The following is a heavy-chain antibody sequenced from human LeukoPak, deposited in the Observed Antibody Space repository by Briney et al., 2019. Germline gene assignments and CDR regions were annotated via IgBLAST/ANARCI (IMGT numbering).Heavy chain of an antibody. Sequence: SETLSLTCAVSGYSLSSGSYWGWIRQPPGKGLEWIGSIYHSGSTYYNPSLKSRVTISVDTSKNQFSLNLSSVTAADTAVYYCARGWGPYYENSVADYWGQGTLVTVSS. D-gene: IGHD3-22*01. CDR3: ARGWGPYYENSVADY. CDR1: GYSLSSGSY. J-gene: IGHJ4*02. V-gene: IGHV4-38-2*01. CDR2: IYHSGST.